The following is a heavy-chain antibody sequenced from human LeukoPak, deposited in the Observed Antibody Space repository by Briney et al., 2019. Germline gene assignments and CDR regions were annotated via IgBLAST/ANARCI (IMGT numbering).Heavy chain of an antibody. Sequence: GGSLRLSCAASGFTFDDYGMSWVRQAPGKGLEWVSGINWNGGSTGYADSVKGRFTISRDNAKNSLYLQMNSLRAEDTALYYCARDRGRRLRGSGDYWGQGTLVTVSS. CDR2: INWNGGST. CDR3: ARDRGRRLRGSGDY. J-gene: IGHJ4*02. D-gene: IGHD6-25*01. V-gene: IGHV3-20*04. CDR1: GFTFDDYG.